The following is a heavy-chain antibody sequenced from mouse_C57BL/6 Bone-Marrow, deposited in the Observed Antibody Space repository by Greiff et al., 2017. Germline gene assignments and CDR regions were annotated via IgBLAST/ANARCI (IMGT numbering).Heavy chain of an antibody. CDR1: GYTFTSYG. V-gene: IGHV1-81*01. CDR3: ARDYYDYPFAY. Sequence: VKLMESGAELARPGASVKLSCKASGYTFTSYGISWVKQRTGQGLEWIGEIYPRSGNTYYNEKFKGKATLTADKSSSTADMELRSLTSEDSAVYFCARDYYDYPFAYWGQGTLVTVSA. J-gene: IGHJ3*01. CDR2: IYPRSGNT. D-gene: IGHD2-4*01.